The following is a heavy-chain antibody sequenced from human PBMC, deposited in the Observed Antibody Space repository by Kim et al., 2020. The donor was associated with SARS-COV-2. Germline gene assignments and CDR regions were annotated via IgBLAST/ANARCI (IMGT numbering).Heavy chain of an antibody. Sequence: GGSLRLSCAASGFTFSSYWMHWVRQAPGKGLVWVSRINCDGGTTSYADSVKGRFTISRDNAKSTLYLQMNSLRAEDTAVYYCASRRYTGTYDYFDYWGQGTLRTVSA. CDR2: INCDGGTT. V-gene: IGHV3-74*01. CDR1: GFTFSSYW. D-gene: IGHD1-26*01. CDR3: ASRRYTGTYDYFDY. J-gene: IGHJ4*02.